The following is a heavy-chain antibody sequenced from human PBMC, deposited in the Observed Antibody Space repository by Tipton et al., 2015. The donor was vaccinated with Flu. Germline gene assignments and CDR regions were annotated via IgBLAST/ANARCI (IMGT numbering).Heavy chain of an antibody. CDR1: GYTFTGYY. D-gene: IGHD2-2*01. J-gene: IGHJ4*02. CDR3: ARADCSSTSCYFDP. Sequence: QSGPEVKKPGASVKVSCKASGYTFTGYYMHWVRQAPGQGLEWMGGIIPIFGTANYAQKFQGRVTITADESTGTAYMELSSLRSEDTAVYYCARADCSSTSCYFDPWGQGTLVTVSS. V-gene: IGHV1-69*13. CDR2: IIPIFGTA.